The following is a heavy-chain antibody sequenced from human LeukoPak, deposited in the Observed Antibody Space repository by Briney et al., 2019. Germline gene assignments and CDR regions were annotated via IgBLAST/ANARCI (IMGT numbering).Heavy chain of an antibody. V-gene: IGHV1-8*01. J-gene: IGHJ4*02. CDR1: GDTFTSYD. CDR3: ARGVRFSAGKEYTDY. Sequence: ASVKVSCKASGDTFTSYDINWVRQATGQGLEWMGWMNPNSGNTGYARNFQGRVTMTRNTSMSTAYMELSSLRSEDTAVYYCARGVRFSAGKEYTDYGGQGTLATVSS. CDR2: MNPNSGNT. D-gene: IGHD6-6*01.